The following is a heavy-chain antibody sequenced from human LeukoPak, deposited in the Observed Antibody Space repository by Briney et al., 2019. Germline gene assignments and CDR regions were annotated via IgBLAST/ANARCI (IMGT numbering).Heavy chain of an antibody. CDR2: INHSGST. V-gene: IGHV4-34*01. D-gene: IGHD1-26*01. Sequence: SETLSLTCAVYGGSFSGYYWSWIRQPPGKGLEWIGEINHSGSTNYNPSLKSRVTISVDTSKNQFSLKLSSVTAADTAVYYCARQGRVGEGFVNYWGQGTLVTVSS. J-gene: IGHJ4*02. CDR1: GGSFSGYY. CDR3: ARQGRVGEGFVNY.